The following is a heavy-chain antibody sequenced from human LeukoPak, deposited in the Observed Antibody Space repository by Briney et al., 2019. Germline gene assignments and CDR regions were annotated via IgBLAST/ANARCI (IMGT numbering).Heavy chain of an antibody. CDR2: ISGSGGST. CDR3: AKDCGGDCYSKDDAFDI. CDR1: GFTFSSYA. V-gene: IGHV3-23*01. Sequence: GGSLRLSCAASGFTFSSYAMSWVRQAPGKGMEWVSAISGSGGSTYYADSVKGRFTISRDNSKNTLYPQMNSLRAEDTAVYYCAKDCGGDCYSKDDAFDIWGQGTMVTVSS. J-gene: IGHJ3*02. D-gene: IGHD2-21*02.